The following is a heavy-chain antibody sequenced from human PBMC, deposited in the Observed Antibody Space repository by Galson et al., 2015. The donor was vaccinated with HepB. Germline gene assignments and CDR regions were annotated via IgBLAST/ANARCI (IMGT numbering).Heavy chain of an antibody. CDR1: GYTFTGYY. CDR2: INPNSGGT. Sequence: SVKVSCKASGYTFTGYYMHWVRQAPGQGLEWMGRINPNSGGTNYAQKFQGRVTMTRDTSISTAYMEMSRLRSDDTVVYYCARGATVTGYYNWFDPWGQGTLVTVSS. V-gene: IGHV1-2*05. CDR3: ARGATVTGYYNWFDP. D-gene: IGHD3-9*01. J-gene: IGHJ5*02.